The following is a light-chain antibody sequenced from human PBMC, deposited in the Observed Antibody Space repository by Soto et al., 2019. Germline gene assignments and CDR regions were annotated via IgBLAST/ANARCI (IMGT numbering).Light chain of an antibody. V-gene: IGLV1-44*01. CDR1: SSNIGSNT. CDR3: AAWDDSLNGYV. J-gene: IGLJ1*01. CDR2: SHN. Sequence: QSVLPQPPSASGTPGQRVTISCSGSSSNIGSNTVNWYQQLPGTAHKLLIYSHNQRPSGVPDRFSGSKSGTSASLAISGLQSEDEADYYCAAWDDSLNGYVFGTGTKLTVL.